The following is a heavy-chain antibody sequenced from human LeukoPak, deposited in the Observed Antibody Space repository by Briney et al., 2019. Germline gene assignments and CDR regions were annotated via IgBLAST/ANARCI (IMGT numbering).Heavy chain of an antibody. CDR2: IYYSGST. D-gene: IGHD3-10*01. J-gene: IGHJ4*02. Sequence: PSETLSLTCTVSGGSISSSSYYWGWIRQPPGKGLEWIGSIYYSGSTYYNPSLKSRVTISVDTSKNQFSLKLSSVTAADTAVYYCAREGSSQIDYWGQGTLVTVSS. CDR1: GGSISSSSYY. CDR3: AREGSSQIDY. V-gene: IGHV4-39*07.